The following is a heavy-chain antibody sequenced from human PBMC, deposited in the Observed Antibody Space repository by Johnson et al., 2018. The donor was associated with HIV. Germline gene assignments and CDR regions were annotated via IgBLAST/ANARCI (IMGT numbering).Heavy chain of an antibody. D-gene: IGHD3-22*01. V-gene: IGHV3-30-3*01. CDR1: GFTFSSYA. J-gene: IGHJ3*02. Sequence: QVQLVESGGGVVQPGRSLRLSCAASGFTFSSYAMHWVRQAPGKGLEWVAVISYDGSNKYYADSVKGRFTISRDNSKNTLYLQMNSLRAEDTAVYYCAREGDSSCMVFLDAFDIWGQGTMVTVSS. CDR2: ISYDGSNK. CDR3: AREGDSSCMVFLDAFDI.